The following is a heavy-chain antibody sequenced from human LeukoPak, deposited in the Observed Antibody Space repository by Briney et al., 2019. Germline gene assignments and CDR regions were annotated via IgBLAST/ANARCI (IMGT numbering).Heavy chain of an antibody. CDR3: ARDGVVVAAINYYYYYMDV. V-gene: IGHV7-4-1*02. D-gene: IGHD2-15*01. CDR2: INTNTGNP. Sequence: GASVKVSCKASGYTFTSYAMNWVRQAPGQGLEWMGWINTNTGNPTYAQGFTGRFVFSLDTSVSTAYLQISSLKAEDTAVYYCARDGVVVAAINYYYYYMDVWGKGTTVTVSS. J-gene: IGHJ6*03. CDR1: GYTFTSYA.